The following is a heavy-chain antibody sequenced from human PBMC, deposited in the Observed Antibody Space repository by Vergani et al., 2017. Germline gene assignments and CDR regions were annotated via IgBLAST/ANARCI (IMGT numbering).Heavy chain of an antibody. CDR2: ISSSGSTI. CDR1: GFTFSSYE. Sequence: EVQLVESGGGLVQPGGSLRLSCAASGFTFSSYEMNWVRQAPGKGLEWVSYISSSGSTIYYADSVKGRFTISRDNAKNSLYLQMNSLRAADTAVYYCASGGIVVVEPFQHWGQGTLVTVSS. D-gene: IGHD3-22*01. V-gene: IGHV3-48*03. CDR3: ASGGIVVVEPFQH. J-gene: IGHJ1*01.